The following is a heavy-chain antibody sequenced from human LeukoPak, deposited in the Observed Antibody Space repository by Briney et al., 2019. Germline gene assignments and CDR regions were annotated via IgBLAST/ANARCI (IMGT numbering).Heavy chain of an antibody. CDR1: GFTFSSYW. J-gene: IGHJ4*02. D-gene: IGHD3-3*01. V-gene: IGHV3-7*01. CDR2: IKQDGSEK. Sequence: PGGSLRLSCAASGFTFSSYWMSWVRQAPGKGLEWVANIKQDGSEKYYVDSVKGRFTISRDNAKNSLYLQMNSLRAEDTAVYYCASTDFWSGYWGGFDYWGQGTLVTVSS. CDR3: ASTDFWSGYWGGFDY.